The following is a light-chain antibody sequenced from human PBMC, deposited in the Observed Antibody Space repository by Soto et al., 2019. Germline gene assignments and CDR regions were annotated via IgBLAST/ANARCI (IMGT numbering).Light chain of an antibody. Sequence: QSALTQPPSVSGAPGQRVTISCTGSSSNIGALYDVHWYQQLPGTTPKLLIYANTNRPSGVPDRFSVSKSGTSASLAIAGLQAEDEADYYCQSYDSDLSGWVFGGGTKLTVL. V-gene: IGLV1-40*01. CDR2: ANT. CDR3: QSYDSDLSGWV. J-gene: IGLJ3*02. CDR1: SSNIGALYD.